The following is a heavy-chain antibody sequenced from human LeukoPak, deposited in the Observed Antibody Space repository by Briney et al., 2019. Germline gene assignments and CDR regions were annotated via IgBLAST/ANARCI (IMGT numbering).Heavy chain of an antibody. J-gene: IGHJ4*02. CDR1: GYTFTSYY. V-gene: IGHV1-46*01. CDR2: INPSGGST. D-gene: IGHD6-19*01. CDR3: ARGVGSTSEPGYSSGWYDY. Sequence: GASVKVSCKASGYTFTSYYMHWVRQAPGQGLEWMGIINPSGGSTSYAQKFQGRVTMTRDTSTSTVYMELSSLRSEDTAAYYCARGVGSTSEPGYSSGWYDYWGQGTLVTVSS.